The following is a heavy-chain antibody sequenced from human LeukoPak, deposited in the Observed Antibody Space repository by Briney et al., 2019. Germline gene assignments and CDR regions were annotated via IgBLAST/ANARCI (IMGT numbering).Heavy chain of an antibody. CDR1: GGTFSSYA. V-gene: IGHV1-69*04. J-gene: IGHJ4*02. D-gene: IGHD4-17*01. CDR2: IIPILGIA. CDR3: TTDSSYGDEDY. Sequence: SVKVSCKASGGTFSSYAISWVRQAPGQGLEWMGRIIPILGIANYAQKFQGRVTITADKSTSTAYMELNSLKTEDTAVYYCTTDSSYGDEDYWGQGTLVTVSS.